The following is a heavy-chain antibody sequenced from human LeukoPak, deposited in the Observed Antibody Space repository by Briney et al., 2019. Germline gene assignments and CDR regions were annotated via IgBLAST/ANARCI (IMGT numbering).Heavy chain of an antibody. CDR3: ARHYSELPYYSDY. J-gene: IGHJ4*02. CDR2: IYPGDSDT. V-gene: IGHV5-51*01. Sequence: GESLKISCQGSGYSFTSYLIGWVRQLPGKGLEWMGIIYPGDSDTRYSPSFQGQVTISADKSISTAYLQWSSLKASDTAMYYCARHYSELPYYSDYWGQGTLVTVSS. D-gene: IGHD1-26*01. CDR1: GYSFTSYL.